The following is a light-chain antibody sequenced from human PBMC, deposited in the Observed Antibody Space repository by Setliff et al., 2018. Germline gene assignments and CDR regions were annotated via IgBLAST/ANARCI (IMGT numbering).Light chain of an antibody. CDR1: NSDVGGYNY. V-gene: IGLV2-14*03. CDR3: LSYTSETTHAL. CDR2: EVT. Sequence: QSVLTQPAAVSESPGQSIAISCAGTNSDVGGYNYVSWYQQHPNKAPKLIIYEVTKRPSGVSDRFSGSKSGNTASLTISGLQAEDEADYYCLSYTSETTHALFAGGTK. J-gene: IGLJ2*01.